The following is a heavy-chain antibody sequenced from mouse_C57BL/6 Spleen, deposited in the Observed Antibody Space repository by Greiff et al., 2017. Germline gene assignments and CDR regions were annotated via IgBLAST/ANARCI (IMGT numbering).Heavy chain of an antibody. D-gene: IGHD1-1*01. V-gene: IGHV5-17*01. CDR3: ARPPRYGSSYWYFDV. J-gene: IGHJ1*03. CDR2: ISSGSRTI. CDR1: GFTFSDYG. Sequence: DVKLVESGGGLVKPGGSLKLSCAASGFTFSDYGLHWVRQAPEKGLEWVAYISSGSRTIYYADTVKGRFTISRDNAKITLFLQMTSLRSADTAMYYCARPPRYGSSYWYFDVWGTGTTVTVSS.